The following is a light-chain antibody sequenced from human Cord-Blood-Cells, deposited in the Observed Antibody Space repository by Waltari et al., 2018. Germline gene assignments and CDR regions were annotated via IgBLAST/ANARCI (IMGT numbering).Light chain of an antibody. Sequence: QSVLTQPPSASGTPGQRVTISCSGSSSNIGSNTVNWSQQLPGTAPKLLIYSNNQRPSGVPDRFSGSKSGTSASLAISGLQSEDEADYYCAAWDDSLNGNWVFGGGTKLTVL. CDR2: SNN. J-gene: IGLJ3*02. CDR1: SSNIGSNT. CDR3: AAWDDSLNGNWV. V-gene: IGLV1-44*01.